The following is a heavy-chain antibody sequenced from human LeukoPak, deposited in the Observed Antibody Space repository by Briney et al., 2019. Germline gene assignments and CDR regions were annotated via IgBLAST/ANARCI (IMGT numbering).Heavy chain of an antibody. Sequence: ASVKVSCKASGGTFSSYTISWVRQAPGQGLKWMGRIIPILGIANYVQKFQGRVTITADKSTSTAYMELSSLRSEDTAVYYCARAAAYCGGDCYSGSLNYYGMDVWGQGTTVTVSS. CDR1: GGTFSSYT. V-gene: IGHV1-69*02. J-gene: IGHJ6*02. CDR3: ARAAAYCGGDCYSGSLNYYGMDV. CDR2: IIPILGIA. D-gene: IGHD2-21*02.